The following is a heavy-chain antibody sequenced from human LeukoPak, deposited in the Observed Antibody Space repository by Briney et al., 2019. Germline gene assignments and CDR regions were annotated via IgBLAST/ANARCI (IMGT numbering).Heavy chain of an antibody. J-gene: IGHJ4*02. V-gene: IGHV3-23*01. CDR1: GFTFSSYA. D-gene: IGHD3-10*01. CDR2: ISGSGSRT. Sequence: PGGSLRLSCAASGFTFSSYALTWVHQAPGKGLEWVSGISGSGSRTYYADSVKGRFTISRDNSKNTLYLQMNSLSPEDSAIYYCARGYGSGTPFDYWGQGTLVTVSS. CDR3: ARGYGSGTPFDY.